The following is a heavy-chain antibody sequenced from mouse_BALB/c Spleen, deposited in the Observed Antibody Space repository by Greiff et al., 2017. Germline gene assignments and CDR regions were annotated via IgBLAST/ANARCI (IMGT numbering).Heavy chain of an antibody. V-gene: IGHV5-6-4*01. J-gene: IGHJ2*01. Sequence: VMLVESGGGLVKPGGSLKLSCAASGFTFSSYTMSWVRQTPEKRLEWVATISSGGSYTYYPDSVKGRFTISRDNAKNTLYLQMSSLKSEDTAMYYCTRDRVSTVVATYYFDYWGQGTTLTVSS. CDR3: TRDRVSTVVATYYFDY. CDR1: GFTFSSYT. D-gene: IGHD1-1*01. CDR2: ISSGGSYT.